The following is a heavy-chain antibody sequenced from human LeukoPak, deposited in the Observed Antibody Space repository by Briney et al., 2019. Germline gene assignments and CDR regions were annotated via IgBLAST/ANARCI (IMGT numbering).Heavy chain of an antibody. CDR3: ARSTYDYVWGSYRIAAFDI. V-gene: IGHV1-18*01. CDR2: ISAYNGNT. D-gene: IGHD3-16*02. Sequence: ASVKVSCKASGYTFTSYGISWVGQAPGQGLEWMGWISAYNGNTNYAQKLQGRVTMTTDTSTSTAYMELRSLRSDDTAMYYCARSTYDYVWGSYRIAAFDIWGQGTMVTVSS. J-gene: IGHJ3*02. CDR1: GYTFTSYG.